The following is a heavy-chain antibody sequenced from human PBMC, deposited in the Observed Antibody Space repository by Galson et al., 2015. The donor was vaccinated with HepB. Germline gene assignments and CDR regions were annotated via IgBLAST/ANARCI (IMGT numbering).Heavy chain of an antibody. Sequence: SLRLSCAASGFTFSTYGMNWVRQAPGKGLEWISYISATSTTIKYADSVKGRFTISRDNAKNSLYLQMNSLRDDDTAVYYCTRDRAVPAALYYFDYWGQGTLVIVSS. J-gene: IGHJ4*02. CDR2: ISATSTTI. CDR1: GFTFSTYG. CDR3: TRDRAVPAALYYFDY. D-gene: IGHD2-2*01. V-gene: IGHV3-48*02.